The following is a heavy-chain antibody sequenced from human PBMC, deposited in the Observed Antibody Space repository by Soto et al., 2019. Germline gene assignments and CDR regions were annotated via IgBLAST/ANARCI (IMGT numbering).Heavy chain of an antibody. J-gene: IGHJ6*02. CDR2: INAGNRNT. CDR3: ARASGAGWSRTDYDMVG. Sequence: QVQLVQSGAEVKKPGASVKVSCKASGYSFNSYALHWVRQAPGQRLEWMAWINAGNRNTKHSQRFQGRVTVTRDTSANTTYMELSNLRSEDTAVYYCARASGAGWSRTDYDMVGWGQGTTVTVSS. V-gene: IGHV1-3*01. CDR1: GYSFNSYA. D-gene: IGHD3-3*01.